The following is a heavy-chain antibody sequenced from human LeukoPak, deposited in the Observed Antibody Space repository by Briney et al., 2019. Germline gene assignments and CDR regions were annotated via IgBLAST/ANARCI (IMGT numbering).Heavy chain of an antibody. V-gene: IGHV3-66*01. CDR1: GFTVNSNY. Sequence: GGSLRLSCAASGFTVNSNYMSWVRQAPGKGLEWVSIIYSGGSTYYADSVKGRFTISRDNSKNTLYLQMNSLRAEDTAVYYCAKDVTGGSLYYFDYWGQGTLVTVSS. CDR2: IYSGGST. J-gene: IGHJ4*02. CDR3: AKDVTGGSLYYFDY. D-gene: IGHD3-10*01.